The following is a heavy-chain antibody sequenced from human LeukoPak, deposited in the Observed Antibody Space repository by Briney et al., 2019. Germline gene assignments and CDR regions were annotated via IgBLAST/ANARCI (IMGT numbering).Heavy chain of an antibody. D-gene: IGHD3-22*01. CDR3: ARVGSSGYWYYFDY. CDR2: IKQDGSEK. V-gene: IGHV3-7*01. J-gene: IGHJ4*02. CDR1: GFTFSSYW. Sequence: GGSLRLSCAASGFTFSSYWMSWVRQAPGKGLERVANIKQDGSEKYYVDSVKGRFTISRDNAKNSLYLQMNSLRAEDTAVYYCARVGSSGYWYYFDYWGQGTLVTVSS.